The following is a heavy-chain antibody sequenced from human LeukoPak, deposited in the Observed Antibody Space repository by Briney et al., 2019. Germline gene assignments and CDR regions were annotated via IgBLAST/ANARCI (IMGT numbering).Heavy chain of an antibody. V-gene: IGHV4-30-2*01. D-gene: IGHD3-16*01. CDR3: ARVRAGYAHFDY. Sequence: SETLSLTCAVSGGSISSGGYSWSWIRQPPGKGLEWIGYIYHSGSTYYNPSLKSRVTISVDRSKNQFSLKLSSVTAADTAVYYCARVRAGYAHFDYWGQGTLVTVSS. J-gene: IGHJ4*02. CDR2: IYHSGST. CDR1: GGSISSGGYS.